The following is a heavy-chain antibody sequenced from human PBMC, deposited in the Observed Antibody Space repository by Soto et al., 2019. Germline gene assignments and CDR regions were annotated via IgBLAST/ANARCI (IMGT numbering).Heavy chain of an antibody. CDR2: IYYSGSA. V-gene: IGHV4-59*01. Sequence: SETLSRTCTVSGSSISSYYWSWIRHPPGKKLGRIGWIYYSGSANYNPSLKSRVTLSVDTSKNQFSLNLSSVTAPDTAVSYCARVARHYHGSGSRLDYWAEGTLVRVSS. D-gene: IGHD3-10*01. CDR3: ARVARHYHGSGSRLDY. J-gene: IGHJ4*02. CDR1: GSSISSYY.